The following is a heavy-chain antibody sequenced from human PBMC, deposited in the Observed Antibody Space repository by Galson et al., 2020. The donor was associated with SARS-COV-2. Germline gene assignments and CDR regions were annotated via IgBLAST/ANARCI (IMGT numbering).Heavy chain of an antibody. CDR3: ARLGDYGDYVVQY. Sequence: TLSLTCTVSGGSITNTNHYWGWIRQPPGKGLEWIGSIYYSGSTFYNPSLKSRVTISVDTSKNQFSLKLTSVTAADTSVYYCARLGDYGDYVVQYWGQGPLVSVSS. V-gene: IGHV4-39*01. CDR1: GGSITNTNHY. D-gene: IGHD4-17*01. CDR2: IYYSGST. J-gene: IGHJ1*01.